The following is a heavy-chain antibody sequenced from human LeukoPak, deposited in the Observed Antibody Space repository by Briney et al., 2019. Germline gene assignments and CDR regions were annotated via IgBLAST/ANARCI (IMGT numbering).Heavy chain of an antibody. V-gene: IGHV2-5*02. CDR2: IYWDDDK. D-gene: IGHD3-16*02. CDR3: ARSVGPIYVWGSYRYTVCFDP. Sequence: ESGPTLVKPTQTLTLTCTFSGFSLSTSGVGVGWIRQPPGKALEWLALIYWDDDKRYSPSLKSRLTITKDTSKNQVVLTMTNMDPVDTATYYCARSVGPIYVWGSYRYTVCFDPWGRGTLVTVSS. CDR1: GFSLSTSGVG. J-gene: IGHJ5*02.